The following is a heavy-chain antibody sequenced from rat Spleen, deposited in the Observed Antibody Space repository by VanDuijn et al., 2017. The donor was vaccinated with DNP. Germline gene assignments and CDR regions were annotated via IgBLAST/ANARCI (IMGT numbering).Heavy chain of an antibody. D-gene: IGHD1-1*01. Sequence: EVQLQESGPGLVKPSQSLSLTCSVTGYSITSYHGWNWIRWFPGAKLEWMGYINSAGSTNYNPPLRSRISITRDTSKNQFFLQLTSVTTEDTATYYCARWVSYFDSWGQGVMVTVSS. J-gene: IGHJ2*01. CDR3: ARWVSYFDS. CDR2: INSAGST. V-gene: IGHV3-3*01. CDR1: GYSITSYHG.